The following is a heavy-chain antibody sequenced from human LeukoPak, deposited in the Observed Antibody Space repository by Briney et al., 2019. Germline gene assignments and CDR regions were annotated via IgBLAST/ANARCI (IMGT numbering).Heavy chain of an antibody. CDR2: INPSGGST. V-gene: IGHV1-46*01. J-gene: IGHJ3*02. D-gene: IGHD3-22*01. CDR1: GYTFTSYY. CDR3: ARALARSGYFSPDAFDI. Sequence: ASVKVSCKASGYTFTSYYMHWVRQAPGQGLEWMGIINPSGGSTSYAQKFQGRVTMTRDTSTSTVYMELSSLGSEDTAVYYCARALARSGYFSPDAFDIWGQGTMVTVSS.